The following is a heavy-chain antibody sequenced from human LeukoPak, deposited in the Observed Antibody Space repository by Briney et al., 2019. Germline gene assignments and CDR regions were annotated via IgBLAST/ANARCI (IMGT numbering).Heavy chain of an antibody. J-gene: IGHJ3*02. V-gene: IGHV3-7*01. CDR1: GFTFSSHW. CDR3: VRVRSLAFDI. Sequence: GGSLRLSCAASGFTFSSHWMSWVRQAPGKGLEWVANIKQDGSEKYYVDSAKGRFTISRDNAKNSLYLQMNSLRAEDTAVYYCVRVRSLAFDIWGQGTMVTVSS. CDR2: IKQDGSEK.